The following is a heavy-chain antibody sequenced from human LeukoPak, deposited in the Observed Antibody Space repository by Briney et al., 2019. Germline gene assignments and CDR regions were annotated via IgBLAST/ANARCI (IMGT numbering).Heavy chain of an antibody. V-gene: IGHV4-59*01. J-gene: IGHJ4*02. Sequence: SETLSLTCTVSAGPISSYYWTWIRQPPGKGLEWIGYIYYSGSTNYNPSLKSRVAISVDTSKNQFSLKLSSVTAADTAVYYCAREDLGYSSSWYVGGYFDYWGQGTLVTVSS. CDR1: AGPISSYY. D-gene: IGHD6-13*01. CDR3: AREDLGYSSSWYVGGYFDY. CDR2: IYYSGST.